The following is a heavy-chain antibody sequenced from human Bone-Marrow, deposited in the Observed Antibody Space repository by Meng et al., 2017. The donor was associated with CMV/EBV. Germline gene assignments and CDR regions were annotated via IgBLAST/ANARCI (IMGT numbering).Heavy chain of an antibody. J-gene: IGHJ3*02. V-gene: IGHV3-23*03. CDR3: VKEGGGFDI. CDR1: GFTFSSYE. D-gene: IGHD3-16*01. Sequence: GGSLRLSCAASGFTFSSYEMNWVRQAPGKGLEWVAVIYAGGRSAYYADSVKGRFTIFRDSSKNTIYLHMTSPSVEDTAIYYCVKEGGGFDIWGQGTMVTVS. CDR2: IYAGGRSA.